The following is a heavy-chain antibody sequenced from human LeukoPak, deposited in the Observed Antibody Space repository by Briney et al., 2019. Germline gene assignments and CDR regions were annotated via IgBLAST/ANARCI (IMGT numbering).Heavy chain of an antibody. V-gene: IGHV4-31*03. CDR1: GGSISSGCYY. CDR3: ARLKYCSSTSCYYFDY. J-gene: IGHJ4*02. CDR2: IYYSGST. Sequence: SQTLSLTCTVSGGSISSGCYYWSWIRQHPGKGLEWIGYIYYSGSTYYNPSLKSRVTISVDTSKNQFSLKLSSVTAADTAVYYCARLKYCSSTSCYYFDYWGQGTLVTVSS. D-gene: IGHD2-2*01.